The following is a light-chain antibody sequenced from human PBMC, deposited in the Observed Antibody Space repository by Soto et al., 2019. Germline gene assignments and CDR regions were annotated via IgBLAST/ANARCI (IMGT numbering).Light chain of an antibody. CDR3: QQSHIAPYT. CDR2: GAS. V-gene: IGKV1-39*01. Sequence: DLQMTQSPSSLSAAVGDRVTITCRASQSIARFLNWYQQKPGEVPKLLIFGASYLRSGVPSRFSGSGSGTHFALTITSLQPEDLATYVCQQSHIAPYTFGQGTNL. J-gene: IGKJ2*01. CDR1: QSIARF.